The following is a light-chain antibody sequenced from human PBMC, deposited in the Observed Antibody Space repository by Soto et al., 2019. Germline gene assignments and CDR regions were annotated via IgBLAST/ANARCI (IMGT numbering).Light chain of an antibody. CDR3: CSYAGSSTSVV. J-gene: IGLJ2*01. Sequence: QPVLTQPASVSGSPGQSITNSCTGTSSDVGSYNLVSWYQQHPGKAPKLMIYEGSKRPSGVSNRFSGSKSGNTASLTISGLQAEDEADYYCCSYAGSSTSVVFGGGTKLTVL. CDR2: EGS. CDR1: SSDVGSYNL. V-gene: IGLV2-23*01.